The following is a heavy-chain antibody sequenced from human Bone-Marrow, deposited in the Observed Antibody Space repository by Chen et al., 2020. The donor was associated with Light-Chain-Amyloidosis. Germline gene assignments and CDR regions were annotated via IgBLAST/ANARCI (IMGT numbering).Heavy chain of an antibody. Sequence: QVQLQQWGAGLFKPSETLSLTCAVHGGSISGYYWTWLRQSPGKGLEWIGELNRSESTNYNPSLKSRVTISVDTSKNQFSLKVNAVTAAHTAVYYCARGGLDHWGQGTLVIVAS. V-gene: IGHV4-34*01. J-gene: IGHJ4*02. CDR2: LNRSEST. CDR1: GGSISGYY. CDR3: ARGGLDH.